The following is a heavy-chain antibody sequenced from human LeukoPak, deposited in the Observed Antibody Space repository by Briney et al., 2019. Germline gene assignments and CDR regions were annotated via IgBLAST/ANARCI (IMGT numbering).Heavy chain of an antibody. V-gene: IGHV4-38-2*01. J-gene: IGHJ3*02. Sequence: SETLSLTCAMSGYSISSGCYWGWVRQPPGKGLEWIGIIYHSGGTFFNPSLKSRVTISVDTSKNHLSLKLSSVTAADTAVYYCARLGARNAFDIWGQGTVVTVSS. CDR1: GYSISSGCY. CDR2: IYHSGGT. CDR3: ARLGARNAFDI.